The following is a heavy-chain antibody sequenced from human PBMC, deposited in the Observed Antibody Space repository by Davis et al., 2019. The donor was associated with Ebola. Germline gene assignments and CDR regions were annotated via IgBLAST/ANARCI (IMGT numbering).Heavy chain of an antibody. D-gene: IGHD2-15*01. CDR1: GSSFTSYW. V-gene: IGHV5-51*01. CDR2: IYPGDSDT. Sequence: PGGSLRLSCRGSGSSFTSYWIGWVRQMPGKGLEWMGIIYPGDSDTRYSPSFQGQVTISADKSISTAYLQWSSLKASDTAMYYCARGYCSGGSCPGYFDYWGQGTLVTVSS. J-gene: IGHJ4*02. CDR3: ARGYCSGGSCPGYFDY.